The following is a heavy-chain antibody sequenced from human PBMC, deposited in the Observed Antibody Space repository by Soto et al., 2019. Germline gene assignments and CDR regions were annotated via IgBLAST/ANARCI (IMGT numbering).Heavy chain of an antibody. J-gene: IGHJ5*02. CDR2: IYPGDSDT. D-gene: IGHD6-19*01. Sequence: GESLKISSKGSGYSFTSYWFAWVRQMPGKGLECMGIIYPGDSDTRYSPSFEGQVTISADKSINTAYLQWSSLKASDSAMYYCARPFDTSGWYDHWGQGTLVTVSS. CDR3: ARPFDTSGWYDH. V-gene: IGHV5-51*01. CDR1: GYSFTSYW.